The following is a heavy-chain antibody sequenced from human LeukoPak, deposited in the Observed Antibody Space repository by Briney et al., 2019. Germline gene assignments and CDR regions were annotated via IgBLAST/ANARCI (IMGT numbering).Heavy chain of an antibody. D-gene: IGHD3-22*01. J-gene: IGHJ5*02. V-gene: IGHV3-30*18. CDR3: AKRGIAPDYPYYYDSSRTLDWFDP. CDR2: ISYDGSNK. CDR1: GITFSNSA. Sequence: GGSLRLSCVPSGITFSNSALSWVRQAPGKGLEWVAVISYDGSNKYYADSVKGRFTISRDNSKNTLYLQMNSLRAEDTAEYYCAKRGIAPDYPYYYDSSRTLDWFDPWGQGTLVTVSS.